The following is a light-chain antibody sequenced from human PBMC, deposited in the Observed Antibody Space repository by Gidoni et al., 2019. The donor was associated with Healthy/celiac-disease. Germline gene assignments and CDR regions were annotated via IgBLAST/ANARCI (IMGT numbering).Light chain of an antibody. CDR2: QDS. CDR3: QAWDSSTEV. J-gene: IGLJ1*01. V-gene: IGLV3-1*01. CDR1: KLGDKY. Sequence: SYELTQPPSVSVPPGQTASITCSGVKLGDKYACWYQHKPGQSPVLVIYQDSKRPSGIPERFSGSNSGNTATLTISGTQAMDEADYYCQAWDSSTEVFGTGTKVTVL.